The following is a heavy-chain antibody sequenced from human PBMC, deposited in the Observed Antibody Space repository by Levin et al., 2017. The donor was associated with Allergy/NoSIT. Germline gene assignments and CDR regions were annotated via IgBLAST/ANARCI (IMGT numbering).Heavy chain of an antibody. V-gene: IGHV4-31*03. CDR1: GGSTRLGGYY. CDR3: VRAQTGYVSPFDF. CDR2: IYYSGET. Sequence: SETLSLTCSVSGGSTRLGGYYWGWIRQHPVKGLEWLGYIYYSGETFYNPSIESRLVISHDTSENQFSLKLTSLTAADTAVYYCVRAQTGYVSPFDFWGPGTLVTVSS. D-gene: IGHD3-9*01. J-gene: IGHJ4*02.